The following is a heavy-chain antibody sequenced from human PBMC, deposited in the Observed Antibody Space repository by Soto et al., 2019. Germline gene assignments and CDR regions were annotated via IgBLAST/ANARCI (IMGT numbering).Heavy chain of an antibody. CDR3: ARSVNWLDP. CDR2: IYYSGST. CDR1: GGYY. J-gene: IGHJ5*02. Sequence: GGYYWSWIRQHPGEGLEWIGYIYYSGSTYYNPSLESRATISVDTSNNQFSLKLNSVTAADTVVYYCARSVNWLDPWGQGTLVTVSS. V-gene: IGHV4-31*02.